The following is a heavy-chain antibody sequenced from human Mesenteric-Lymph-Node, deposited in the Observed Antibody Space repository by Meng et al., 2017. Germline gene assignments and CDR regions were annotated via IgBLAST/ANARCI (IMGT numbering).Heavy chain of an antibody. V-gene: IGHV3-21*01. D-gene: IGHD3-9*01. CDR1: GFTFSSYS. J-gene: IGHJ4*02. CDR2: ISSSSSYI. CDR3: ARVGYDILRGFDY. Sequence: GESLKISCAASGFTFSSYSMNWVRQAPGKGLEWVSSISSSSSYIYYADSVKGRFTISRDNAKNSLYLQMNSLRAEDTAVYYCARVGYDILRGFDYWGQGTLVT.